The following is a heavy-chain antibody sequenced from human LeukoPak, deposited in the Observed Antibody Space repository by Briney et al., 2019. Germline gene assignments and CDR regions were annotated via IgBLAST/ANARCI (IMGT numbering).Heavy chain of an antibody. CDR2: IYYSGST. J-gene: IGHJ4*02. V-gene: IGHV4-59*01. CDR3: AREYSSGWYRAFDY. CDR1: GGSISGYY. D-gene: IGHD6-19*01. Sequence: SETLSLTCTVSGGSISGYYWSWIRQPPGKGLEWIGYIYYSGSTNYNPSLKSRVTISVDTSKNQFSLKLTSVTAADTAVYYCAREYSSGWYRAFDYWGQGTLDTVSS.